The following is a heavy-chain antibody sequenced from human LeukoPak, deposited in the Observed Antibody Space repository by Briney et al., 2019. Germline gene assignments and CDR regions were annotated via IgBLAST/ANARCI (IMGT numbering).Heavy chain of an antibody. CDR1: GFTFNYAW. J-gene: IGHJ6*02. D-gene: IGHD6-6*01. Sequence: PGGSLRLSCAASGFTFNYAWMSWVRQVPGKGLEWVAVISYDGSNKYYADSVKGRFTISRDNSRNTLYLQMNSLRAEDTAVYYCARDRRVVAARPGYYYYYGMDVWGQGTTVTVSS. V-gene: IGHV3-30*03. CDR3: ARDRRVVAARPGYYYYYGMDV. CDR2: ISYDGSNK.